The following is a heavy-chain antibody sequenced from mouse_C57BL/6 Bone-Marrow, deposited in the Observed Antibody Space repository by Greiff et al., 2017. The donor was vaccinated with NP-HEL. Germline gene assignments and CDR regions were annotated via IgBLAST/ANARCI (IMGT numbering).Heavy chain of an antibody. J-gene: IGHJ1*03. D-gene: IGHD1-1*01. CDR2: IYPGDGDT. CDR1: GYAFSSYW. V-gene: IGHV1-80*01. CDR3: ARWGYGSSYGYFDV. Sequence: LQQSGASVKISCKASGYAFSSYWMNWVKQRPGKGLEWIGQIYPGDGDTNYNGKFKGKATLTADKSSSTAYMQLSSLTSEDSAVYFCARWGYGSSYGYFDVWGTGTTVTVSS.